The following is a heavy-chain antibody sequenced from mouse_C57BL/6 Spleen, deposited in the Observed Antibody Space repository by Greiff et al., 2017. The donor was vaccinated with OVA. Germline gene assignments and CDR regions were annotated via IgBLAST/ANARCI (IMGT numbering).Heavy chain of an antibody. V-gene: IGHV5-17*01. CDR3: ARGGSSFDY. J-gene: IGHJ2*01. CDR2: ISSGSSTI. Sequence: EVKLMESGGGLVKPGGSLKLSCAASGFTFSDYGMHWVRQAPEKGLEWVAYISSGSSTIYYAATVKGRFTISRDNAKNTLVLQMNSLRSEDTAMYYCARGGSSFDYWGKGTTLTVSS. CDR1: GFTFSDYG. D-gene: IGHD1-1*01.